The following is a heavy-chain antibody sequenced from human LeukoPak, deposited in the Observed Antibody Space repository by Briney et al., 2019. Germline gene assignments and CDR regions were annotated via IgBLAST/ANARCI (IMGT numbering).Heavy chain of an antibody. CDR3: ARDHCSSTSCYTGPNWFDP. CDR1: GFTLSSYS. J-gene: IGHJ5*02. D-gene: IGHD2-2*02. Sequence: GGSLRLACAASGFTLSSYSMNWVRQAPGKGLEWDSSISTSSSYIYYADSVKGRFTISRDNAKNSLYLQMNSLRAEDTAVYYCARDHCSSTSCYTGPNWFDPWGQGTLVTVSS. CDR2: ISTSSSYI. V-gene: IGHV3-21*01.